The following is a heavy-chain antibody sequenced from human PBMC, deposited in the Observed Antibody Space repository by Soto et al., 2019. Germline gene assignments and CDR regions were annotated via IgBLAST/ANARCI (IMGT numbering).Heavy chain of an antibody. D-gene: IGHD3-3*01. CDR2: IYYSGST. V-gene: IGHV4-59*08. Sequence: SETLSLTCTVSGGSLSSYYWSWIRQPPGKGLEWIGYIYYSGSTNYNPSLKSRVTISVDTSKNQFSLKLSSVTAADTAVYYCVRRFGRCSDYSGPGTLGTLSS. J-gene: IGHJ4*02. CDR1: GGSLSSYY. CDR3: VRRFGRCSDY.